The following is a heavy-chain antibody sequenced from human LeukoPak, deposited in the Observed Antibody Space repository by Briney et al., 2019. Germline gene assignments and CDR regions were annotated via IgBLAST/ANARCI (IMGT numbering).Heavy chain of an antibody. J-gene: IGHJ4*02. CDR2: FDPEDGET. Sequence: ASVKVSCKVSGYTLTELSMHWVRQAPGKGLEWMGGFDPEDGETIYAQKFQGRVTMTEDTSTDTAYMELSSLRSEDTAVYYCATHPMYYYDSSGSFDYWGQGTLVTVSS. V-gene: IGHV1-24*01. CDR3: ATHPMYYYDSSGSFDY. CDR1: GYTLTELS. D-gene: IGHD3-22*01.